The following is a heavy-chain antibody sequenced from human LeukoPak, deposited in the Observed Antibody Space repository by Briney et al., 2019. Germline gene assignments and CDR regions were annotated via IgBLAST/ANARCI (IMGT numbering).Heavy chain of an antibody. D-gene: IGHD4-17*01. CDR1: GYTFTSYA. V-gene: IGHV7-4-1*02. CDR2: INTNTGNP. CDR3: ARDPYDYGDYAPFDY. J-gene: IGHJ4*02. Sequence: ASVKVSCKASGYTFTSYAMNWVRQAPGQGLEWMGWINTNTGNPTYAQGFTGRFVFSLDTSVSTAYLQISSLKAEDTAVYYCARDPYDYGDYAPFDYWGQGTLVTVPS.